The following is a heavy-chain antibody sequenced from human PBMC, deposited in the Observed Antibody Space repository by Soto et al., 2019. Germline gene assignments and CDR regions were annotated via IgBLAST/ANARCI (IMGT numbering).Heavy chain of an antibody. CDR1: GFTVSSNY. CDR2: IYSGGST. V-gene: IGHV3-66*04. Sequence: EVQLVESGGGLVQPGGSLRLSCAASGFTVSSNYMSWVRQAPGKGLEWVSVIYSGGSTYYADSVKGGSTISRDNSRNQLYIQMNSLRAEDTAVYYCARHVSSGWFYYMDVWGNGTTVTVSS. D-gene: IGHD6-13*01. J-gene: IGHJ6*03. CDR3: ARHVSSGWFYYMDV.